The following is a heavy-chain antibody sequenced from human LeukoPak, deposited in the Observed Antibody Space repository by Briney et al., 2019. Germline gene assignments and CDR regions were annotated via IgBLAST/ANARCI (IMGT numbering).Heavy chain of an antibody. J-gene: IGHJ6*02. CDR1: GFTFSSYW. Sequence: GGSLRLSCAASGFTFSSYWMSWIRQAPGKGLEWVSYISSSGSTIYYADSVKGRFTISRDNAKNSLYLQMNSLRAEDTAVYYCAPRYYYGMDVWGQGTTVTVSS. CDR2: ISSSGSTI. V-gene: IGHV3-11*01. CDR3: APRYYYGMDV.